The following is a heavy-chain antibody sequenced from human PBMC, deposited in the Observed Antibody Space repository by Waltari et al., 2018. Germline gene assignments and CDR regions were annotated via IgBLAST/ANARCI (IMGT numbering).Heavy chain of an antibody. V-gene: IGHV4-39*07. Sequence: QLQLQESGPRLVQPAEPLSLTCPVVGDSVSSGPCFWAWIRQPPGKGLEWLGSMFYSGTTYHNPSLKSRVTISVDTSKNQVSLQLKSVTAADTAVYFCARDRSGTINSFDPWGRGTLVTVSS. CDR2: MFYSGTT. J-gene: IGHJ5*02. CDR1: GDSVSSGPCF. D-gene: IGHD1-26*01. CDR3: ARDRSGTINSFDP.